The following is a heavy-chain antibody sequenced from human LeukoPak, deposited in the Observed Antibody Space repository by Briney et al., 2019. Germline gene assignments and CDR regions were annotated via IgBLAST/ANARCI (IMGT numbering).Heavy chain of an antibody. D-gene: IGHD6-13*01. CDR2: ISYDGTNT. V-gene: IGHV3-30-3*01. CDR3: AKDRVTAARYYFDY. J-gene: IGHJ4*02. Sequence: PGGSLRLSCAASGLTFSSNAMHWVRQAPGKGLEWVAVISYDGTNTYYADSVKGRFTISRDNSKKTLYLQMNSLRAEDTAVYYCAKDRVTAARYYFDYWGQGTLVTVSS. CDR1: GLTFSSNA.